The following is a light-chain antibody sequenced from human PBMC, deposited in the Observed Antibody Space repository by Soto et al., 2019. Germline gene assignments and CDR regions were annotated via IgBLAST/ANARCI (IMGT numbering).Light chain of an antibody. CDR3: QQYYSTPFT. CDR1: QSVLYSSSNENY. V-gene: IGKV4-1*01. Sequence: DIVMTQSPDSLAVSLGERATINCKSSQSVLYSSSNENYLAWYQQKPGQPPKLLIYWASTRESGVPDRFSGSGSGTDFTLTISSLQAEDVAVYYCQQYYSTPFTFGPGTKVDIK. CDR2: WAS. J-gene: IGKJ3*01.